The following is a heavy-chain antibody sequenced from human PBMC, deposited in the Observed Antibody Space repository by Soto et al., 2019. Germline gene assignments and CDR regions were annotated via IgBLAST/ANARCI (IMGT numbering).Heavy chain of an antibody. J-gene: IGHJ4*02. CDR1: RGAFGSCT. V-gene: IGHV1-69*02. CDR2: IIPILGIA. D-gene: IGHD2-2*01. CDR3: ARGRYCSSTSCYEPLDY. Sequence: SVKPSCKDRRGAFGSCTSSWVRQAPRQGLEWMGRIIPILGIANYAQKFQGRVTITADKSTSTAYMELSSLRSEDTAVYYCARGRYCSSTSCYEPLDYWGQGTLVTVSS.